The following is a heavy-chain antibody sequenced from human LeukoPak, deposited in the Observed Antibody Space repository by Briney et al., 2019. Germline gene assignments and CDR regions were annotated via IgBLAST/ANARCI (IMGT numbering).Heavy chain of an antibody. CDR1: GYTFTSYG. CDR2: ISAYNGNT. Sequence: VASVKVSCKASGYTFTSYGISWVRQAPGQGLEWMGWISAYNGNTNYAQKLQGRVTMTTDTSTSTAYMELRSLRSDDTAVYYCARDPWTSGTYFYYYYGMDVWGQGTTVTVSS. V-gene: IGHV1-18*01. D-gene: IGHD1-7*01. CDR3: ARDPWTSGTYFYYYYGMDV. J-gene: IGHJ6*02.